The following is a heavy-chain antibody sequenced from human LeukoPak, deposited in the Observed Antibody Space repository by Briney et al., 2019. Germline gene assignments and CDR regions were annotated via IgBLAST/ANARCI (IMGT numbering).Heavy chain of an antibody. D-gene: IGHD3-9*01. CDR3: TKDWHILTGRNCFDP. Sequence: ASVRVSCKASGYTFDHYGISWVRQAPGQGLEWMGWVTSYNGDTNYAQRFHGRFTMTADTSTSTAYMDLRSLTFDDTAIYYCTKDWHILTGRNCFDPWGQGTLVTVSS. J-gene: IGHJ5*02. CDR1: GYTFDHYG. V-gene: IGHV1-18*01. CDR2: VTSYNGDT.